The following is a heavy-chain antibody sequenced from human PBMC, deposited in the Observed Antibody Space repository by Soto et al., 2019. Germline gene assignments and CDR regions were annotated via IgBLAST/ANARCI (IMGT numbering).Heavy chain of an antibody. D-gene: IGHD1-1*01. CDR1: GGSFSGYY. J-gene: IGHJ6*02. CDR2: INHSGST. V-gene: IGHV4-34*01. CDR3: ARVITTPYYYYGMDV. Sequence: EPLSLTCAVYGGSFSGYYWSWIRQPPGKGLEWIGEINHSGSTNYNPSLKSRVTISVDTSKNQFSLKLSSVTAADTAVYYCARVITTPYYYYGMDVWGQGTTVTVS.